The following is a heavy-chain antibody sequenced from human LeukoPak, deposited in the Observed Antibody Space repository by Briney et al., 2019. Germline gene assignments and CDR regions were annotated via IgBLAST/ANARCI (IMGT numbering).Heavy chain of an antibody. J-gene: IGHJ4*02. Sequence: SETLSLTCSVSGGSINGYCWSWIRQPPGKGLEWIGYVFYTGSTNYNSSLKSRVSISVDTSKNQFYLKLSSVTAADTAVYYCARNLGGSSGYYYWGQGALVTVSS. D-gene: IGHD6-19*01. CDR3: ARNLGGSSGYYY. CDR1: GGSINGYC. CDR2: VFYTGST. V-gene: IGHV4-59*08.